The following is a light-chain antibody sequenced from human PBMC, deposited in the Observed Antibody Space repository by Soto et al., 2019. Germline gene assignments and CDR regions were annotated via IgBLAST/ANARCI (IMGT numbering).Light chain of an antibody. J-gene: IGLJ1*01. V-gene: IGLV2-14*01. CDR2: EVS. CDR3: SSHTSYSTRV. Sequence: QYVLTQPAAVSGSPGQSIAISCTGTSSDVGGYNYVSWYQQHPGKAPTLMIHEVSNRPSGISDRFSGSKSGNTASLTISGLQADDEADYYCSSHTSYSTRVFGTGTKATVL. CDR1: SSDVGGYNY.